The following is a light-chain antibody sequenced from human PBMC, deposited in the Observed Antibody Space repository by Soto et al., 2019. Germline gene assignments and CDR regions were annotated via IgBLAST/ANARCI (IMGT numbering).Light chain of an antibody. CDR2: EVS. V-gene: IGLV2-14*01. Sequence: QSVLTQPASVSGSPGQSITISCTGTSSDVGGYNYVCWYQQRPGKAPKLMIYEVSNRPSGVSHRFSGSKSGNTASLTISGIQAEEDADYYCSSYTSSSTLYVFGTGTKVTVL. CDR3: SSYTSSSTLYV. CDR1: SSDVGGYNY. J-gene: IGLJ1*01.